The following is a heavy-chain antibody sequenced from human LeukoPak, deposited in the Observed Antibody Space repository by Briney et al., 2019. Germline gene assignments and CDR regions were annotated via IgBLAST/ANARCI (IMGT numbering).Heavy chain of an antibody. Sequence: GGSLRLSCAASGFSLSDYWMSWVRQAPGKGLEWVANMNEDGDDKNYVDSVKGRFTISKHNAENSLYLQMDSLRNEDTAVYYCARDWGFCASTNCPTSNYWGQGTLVTVSS. V-gene: IGHV3-7*01. D-gene: IGHD2-2*01. J-gene: IGHJ4*02. CDR1: GFSLSDYW. CDR3: ARDWGFCASTNCPTSNY. CDR2: MNEDGDDK.